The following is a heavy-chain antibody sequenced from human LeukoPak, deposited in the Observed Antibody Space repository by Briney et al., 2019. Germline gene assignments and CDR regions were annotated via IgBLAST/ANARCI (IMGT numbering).Heavy chain of an antibody. Sequence: SETLSLTCTVSGGSISSYYWSWIRQPAGEGLEWIGRIYTSGSTNYNPSLKSRVTISVDKSKNQFSLKLSSVTAADTAVYYCARDYYGSGFDPWGQGTLVTVSS. CDR2: IYTSGST. V-gene: IGHV4-4*07. J-gene: IGHJ5*02. CDR1: GGSISSYY. CDR3: ARDYYGSGFDP. D-gene: IGHD3-10*01.